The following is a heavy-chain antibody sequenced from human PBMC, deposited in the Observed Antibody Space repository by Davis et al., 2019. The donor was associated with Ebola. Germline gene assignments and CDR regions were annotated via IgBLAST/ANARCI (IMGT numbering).Heavy chain of an antibody. CDR1: GFSVTSNY. D-gene: IGHD6-19*01. J-gene: IGHJ6*02. CDR3: ATTTAVDGLLYYYYGMDV. CDR2: IDAGYTT. Sequence: PGGSLRLSCAASGFSVTSNYMSWVRQAPGKGLQWVSLIDAGYTTYYADSVKGRFTLSRDSSKNTVHLQMNGLRADDTAVYYCATTTAVDGLLYYYYGMDVWGQGTAVTVSS. V-gene: IGHV3-66*02.